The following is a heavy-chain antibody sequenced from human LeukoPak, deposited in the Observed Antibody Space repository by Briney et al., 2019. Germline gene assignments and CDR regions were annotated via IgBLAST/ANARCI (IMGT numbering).Heavy chain of an antibody. Sequence: GGSLRLSCAVSGFTFSSYAMHWVRQAPGKGLEWVAVISYDGSNKYYADSVKGRFTISRDNSKNTLYLQMNSLRAEDTAVYYCARDGPGIAARPDYYYYGMDVWGQGTTVTVSS. CDR3: ARDGPGIAARPDYYYYGMDV. V-gene: IGHV3-30*04. CDR1: GFTFSSYA. J-gene: IGHJ6*02. D-gene: IGHD6-6*01. CDR2: ISYDGSNK.